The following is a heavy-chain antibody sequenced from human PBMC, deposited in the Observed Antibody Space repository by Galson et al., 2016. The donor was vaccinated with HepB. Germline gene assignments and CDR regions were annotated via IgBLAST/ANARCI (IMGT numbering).Heavy chain of an antibody. D-gene: IGHD3-3*01. V-gene: IGHV4-34*01. Sequence: SETLSLTCAVYGGSVSYYYCNWIRQPPGKGLEWIGEISHSGSTNYNPSLKSRVTMSVDPSDNQFSLKLTSVTAADTAVYYFARDDFWMDSTLGWGQGTLVTVAS. J-gene: IGHJ4*02. CDR2: ISHSGST. CDR3: ARDDFWMDSTLG. CDR1: GGSVSYYY.